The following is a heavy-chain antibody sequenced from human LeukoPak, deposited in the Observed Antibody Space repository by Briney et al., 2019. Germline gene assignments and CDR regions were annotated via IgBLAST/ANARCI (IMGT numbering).Heavy chain of an antibody. J-gene: IGHJ4*02. V-gene: IGHV4-38-2*02. CDR3: ARHSPVGIFYFDY. CDR1: GYSISSGYY. CDR2: IYHSGST. D-gene: IGHD1-26*01. Sequence: SESLSLTCTVSGYSISSGYYWGWIRQPPGKGLEWIGSIYHSGSTYYNPSLKSRVTISVDTSKNQFSLKLSSVTAADTAVYYCARHSPVGIFYFDYWGQGTLVTVSS.